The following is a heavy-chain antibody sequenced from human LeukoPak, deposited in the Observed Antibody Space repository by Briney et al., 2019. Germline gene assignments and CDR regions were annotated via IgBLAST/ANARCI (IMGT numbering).Heavy chain of an antibody. CDR3: ARGGTLSTFGY. D-gene: IGHD5/OR15-5a*01. V-gene: IGHV4-31*03. J-gene: IGHJ4*02. CDR2: IYYSGST. CDR1: GGSLSSGGYY. Sequence: SQTLSLTYTISGGSLSSGGYYWSWLRHHPGKGLEWIGYIYYSGSTYYNPSLESRVNISMDTSENQFSLKLSSVAAADTAVYYCARGGTLSTFGYWGQGTLVTVSP.